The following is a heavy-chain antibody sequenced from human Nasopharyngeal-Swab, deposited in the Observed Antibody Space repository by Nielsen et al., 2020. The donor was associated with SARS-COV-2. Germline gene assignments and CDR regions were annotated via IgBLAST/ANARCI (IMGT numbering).Heavy chain of an antibody. V-gene: IGHV4-31*02. J-gene: IGHJ6*02. Sequence: WIRQPPGKGLEWIGYIYYTGSTYCNPSLKSRVTISVDTSKNQFSLKLTSVIAADTAVYYCARYPSSSWSSYGMDVWGQGTTVTVSS. CDR2: IYYTGST. D-gene: IGHD6-13*01. CDR3: ARYPSSSWSSYGMDV.